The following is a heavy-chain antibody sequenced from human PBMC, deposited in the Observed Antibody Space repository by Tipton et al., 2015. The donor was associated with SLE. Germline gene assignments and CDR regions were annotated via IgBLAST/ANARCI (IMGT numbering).Heavy chain of an antibody. J-gene: IGHJ4*02. CDR1: GGSISSSSYY. V-gene: IGHV4-39*07. D-gene: IGHD6-19*01. Sequence: TLSLTCTVSGGSISSSSYYWGWIRQPPGKGLEWIGSIYYSGSTYYNPSLKSRVTIPVDTSKNQFSLKLSSVAAADTAVYYCASEHSGWLDYWGQGTLVTVSS. CDR2: IYYSGST. CDR3: ASEHSGWLDY.